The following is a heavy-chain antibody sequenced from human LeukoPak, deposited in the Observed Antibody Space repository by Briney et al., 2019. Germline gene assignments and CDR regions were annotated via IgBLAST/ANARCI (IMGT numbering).Heavy chain of an antibody. CDR3: ARDKGGSGYDHLDS. V-gene: IGHV6-1*01. D-gene: IGHD5-12*01. CDR2: TYYRSKWYN. Sequence: SQTLSLTCAISGDSVSTNSAAWNCIRRSRSRGLEWLGRTYYRSKWYNDYAVSVKSRITINPDTSKNQFSLQLNSVTPEDTAVYYCARDKGGSGYDHLDSWGQGTLVTVSS. J-gene: IGHJ4*02. CDR1: GDSVSTNSAA.